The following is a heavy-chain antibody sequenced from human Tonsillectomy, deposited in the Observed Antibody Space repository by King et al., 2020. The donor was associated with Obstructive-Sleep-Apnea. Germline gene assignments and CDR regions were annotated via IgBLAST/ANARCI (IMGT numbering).Heavy chain of an antibody. V-gene: IGHV3-23*04. J-gene: IGHJ4*02. CDR1: GFTFRSYA. CDR3: AKDIINYDSLTGPVDY. CDR2: ISGSGGGT. D-gene: IGHD3-9*01. Sequence: VQLVESGGGLVQPGGSLRLSCAGSGFTFRSYAMSWVRQAPGKGLEGVSGISGSGGGTFSADSVKGRCTISRDNSQNTLYLQMNSRIAEDTAVYYCAKDIINYDSLTGPVDYWGQGTLVTVSS.